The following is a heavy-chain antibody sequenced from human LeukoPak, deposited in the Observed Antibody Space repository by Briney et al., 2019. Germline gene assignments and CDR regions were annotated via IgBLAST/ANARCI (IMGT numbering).Heavy chain of an antibody. Sequence: ESGPTLVNPTQTLSLTCTFSGFSLSTSGVAVGWIRQPPGKALEWLAVIYWNDDKRYNPSLKNRLTITKDTSQNQVVLTLTNVDPVDTATYYCAHRRAGVTVFGPAFGGKWFDPWGQGTLVTVSS. CDR1: GFSLSTSGVA. J-gene: IGHJ5*02. CDR2: IYWNDDK. CDR3: AHRRAGVTVFGPAFGGKWFDP. V-gene: IGHV2-5*01. D-gene: IGHD3-16*01.